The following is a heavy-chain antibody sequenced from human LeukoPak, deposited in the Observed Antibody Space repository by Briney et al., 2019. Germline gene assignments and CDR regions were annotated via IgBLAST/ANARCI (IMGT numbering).Heavy chain of an antibody. CDR2: INHSGST. CDR3: ARERAAAGTFWFDP. Sequence: PSETLSLTCAVYGGSFSGYYWSWIRQPPGKGLEWIGEINHSGSTNYNPSLKSRVTISVDTSKNQFSLKLSSVTAADTAVYYCARERAAAGTFWFDPWGQGTLVTVSS. V-gene: IGHV4-34*01. J-gene: IGHJ5*02. D-gene: IGHD6-13*01. CDR1: GGSFSGYY.